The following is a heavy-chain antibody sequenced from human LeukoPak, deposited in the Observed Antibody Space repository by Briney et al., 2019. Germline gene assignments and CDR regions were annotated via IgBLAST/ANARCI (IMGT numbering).Heavy chain of an antibody. J-gene: IGHJ5*02. CDR1: GGSISSSSYY. Sequence: NPSETLSLTCTVSGGSISSSSYYWGWIRQPPGKGLEWIGSIYYSGSTYYNPSLKSRVTISVDTSKNQFSLKLSSVTAADTAVYYCAREGTYYDILTTQGYDNWFDPWGQGTLVTVSS. V-gene: IGHV4-39*07. D-gene: IGHD3-9*01. CDR3: AREGTYYDILTTQGYDNWFDP. CDR2: IYYSGST.